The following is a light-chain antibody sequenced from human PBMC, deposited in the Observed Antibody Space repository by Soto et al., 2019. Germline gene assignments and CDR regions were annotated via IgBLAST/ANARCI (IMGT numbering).Light chain of an antibody. J-gene: IGLJ3*02. CDR1: SSNIGSNY. CDR3: ASWDGSLGGPV. CDR2: ETN. Sequence: QSVLTQPPSESGTPGQRVTISCSGSSSNIGSNYLYWYQQVPGPAPKLLLSETNQRTSGVPDRFSGSNSVTSASLALSGLRSDDESDYSCASWDGSLGGPVFGGGTKLTVL. V-gene: IGLV1-47*01.